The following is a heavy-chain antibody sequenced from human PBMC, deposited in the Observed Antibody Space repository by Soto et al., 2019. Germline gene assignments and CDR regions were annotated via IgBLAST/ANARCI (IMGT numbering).Heavy chain of an antibody. J-gene: IGHJ4*02. CDR3: ARLMVRGIDY. V-gene: IGHV4-59*08. Sequence: QVQLQESGPGLVKPSETLSLTCTVSNVSISNYYWSWIRQPPGKGLEWIGYIYYSGSTNYNPSLKSRVSISIDTSKNQFSLKLTSVTAADTAVYYCARLMVRGIDYWGQGTLVTVSS. CDR1: NVSISNYY. CDR2: IYYSGST. D-gene: IGHD3-10*01.